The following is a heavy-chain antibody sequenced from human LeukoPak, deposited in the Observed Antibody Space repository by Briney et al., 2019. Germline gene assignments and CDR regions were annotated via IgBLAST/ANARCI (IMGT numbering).Heavy chain of an antibody. CDR2: INPDSGGT. J-gene: IGHJ6*02. D-gene: IGHD2-15*01. Sequence: ASVKVPCKASGYTFTGYYMHWVRQAPGQGLEWMGWINPDSGGTNYAQNFQGRVTMTRDTSISTAYMELSRLRSDDTAVYYCARSQYCSGGSCYDYYYGMDVWGQGTTVTVSS. V-gene: IGHV1-2*02. CDR3: ARSQYCSGGSCYDYYYGMDV. CDR1: GYTFTGYY.